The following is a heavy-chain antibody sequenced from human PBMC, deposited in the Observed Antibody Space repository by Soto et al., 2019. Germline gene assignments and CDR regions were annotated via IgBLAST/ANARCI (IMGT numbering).Heavy chain of an antibody. CDR2: ISSTGSTI. D-gene: IGHD3-22*01. V-gene: IGHV3-48*03. Sequence: GGSLRLSCAASGFTFSSYEMNWVRQAQGKGLEWVSYISSTGSTIYYADSVKGRFTISRDNAKNSLYLQMNSLRAEDTAVYYCATYYDSSGYSAEYFQHWGQGTLVTVSS. CDR3: ATYYDSSGYSAEYFQH. CDR1: GFTFSSYE. J-gene: IGHJ1*01.